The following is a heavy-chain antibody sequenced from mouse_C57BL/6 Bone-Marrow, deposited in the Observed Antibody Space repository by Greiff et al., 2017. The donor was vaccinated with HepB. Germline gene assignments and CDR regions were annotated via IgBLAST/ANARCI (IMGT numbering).Heavy chain of an antibody. CDR2: INPGSGGT. J-gene: IGHJ2*01. V-gene: IGHV1-54*01. CDR3: ARSPLYFDY. Sequence: QVQLKESGAELVRPGTSVKVSCKASGYAFTNYLIEWVKQRPGQGLEWIGVINPGSGGTNYHEKFQGKATLTADKSSSTAYMQLSSLTSEDSAVYFCARSPLYFDYWGQGTTLTVSS. CDR1: GYAFTNYL.